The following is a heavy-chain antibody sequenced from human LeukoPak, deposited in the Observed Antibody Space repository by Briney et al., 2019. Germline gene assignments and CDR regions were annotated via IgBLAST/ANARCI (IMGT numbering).Heavy chain of an antibody. CDR2: INAGNGNT. Sequence: AASVTVSCTASGYTFTSYAMHWVRQAPGQRLEWMGWINAGNGNTKYSQKFQGRVTITRDTSASTAYMELNSLRSEDTAVYYCARGASPSRMVARDKYWFDPWGQGTLVTVSS. CDR3: ARGASPSRMVARDKYWFDP. V-gene: IGHV1-3*01. D-gene: IGHD5-12*01. J-gene: IGHJ5*02. CDR1: GYTFTSYA.